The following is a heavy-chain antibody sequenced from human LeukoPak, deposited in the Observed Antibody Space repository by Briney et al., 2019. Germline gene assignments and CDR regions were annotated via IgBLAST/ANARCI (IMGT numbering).Heavy chain of an antibody. J-gene: IGHJ5*02. CDR2: IYYSGST. CDR1: GGSISSYY. V-gene: IGHV4-59*01. D-gene: IGHD6-19*01. CDR3: ARSGIAVAPPYAWFDP. Sequence: SETLSLTCTVSGGSISSYYWSWIRQPPGKGLEWIGYIYYSGSTNYNPSLKSRVTIPVDTSKNQFSLKLSSVTAADTAVYYCARSGIAVAPPYAWFDPWGQGTLVTVSS.